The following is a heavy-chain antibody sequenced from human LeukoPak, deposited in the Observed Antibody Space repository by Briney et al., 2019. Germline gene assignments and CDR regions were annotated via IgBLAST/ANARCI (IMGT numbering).Heavy chain of an antibody. Sequence: SETLSLTCTVSGGSISSYYWGWIRQPAGKGLEWIGRINAGGSTNYNPSLKSRVTMSVDMSKNQFSLNLRTVTAADTAVYYCARGVWSGSYNYWGQGTLVTVSS. D-gene: IGHD1-26*01. CDR2: INAGGST. CDR1: GGSISSYY. CDR3: ARGVWSGSYNY. V-gene: IGHV4-4*07. J-gene: IGHJ4*02.